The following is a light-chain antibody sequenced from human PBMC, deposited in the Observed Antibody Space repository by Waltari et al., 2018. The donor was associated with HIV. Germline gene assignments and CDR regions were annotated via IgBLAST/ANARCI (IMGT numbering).Light chain of an antibody. CDR3: SSYTSSSTGV. V-gene: IGLV2-14*03. Sequence: QSALTQPASLSGSPAQSFPIPCPGTISDVGGNNYVSWYQQHPRTAPNIMIYHVRTRPSGVSNRFSGSKSGSTASLTISGLEAEDEADYYCSSYTSSSTGVFGGGTKLTVL. CDR2: HVR. CDR1: ISDVGGNNY. J-gene: IGLJ3*02.